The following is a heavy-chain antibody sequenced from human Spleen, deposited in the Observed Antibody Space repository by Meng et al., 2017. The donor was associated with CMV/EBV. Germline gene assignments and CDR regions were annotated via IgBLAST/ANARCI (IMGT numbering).Heavy chain of an antibody. Sequence: GESLKISCAASGFTFSNYEMNWVRQAPGKGLEWVAVIWYDGSNKYYAASVKGRFTISRDNSKNTLYLQMNSLRAEDTAVYYCAKDTGPRLWSEHYGMDVWGQGTTVTVSS. J-gene: IGHJ6*02. D-gene: IGHD3-3*01. V-gene: IGHV3-33*06. CDR3: AKDTGPRLWSEHYGMDV. CDR1: GFTFSNYE. CDR2: IWYDGSNK.